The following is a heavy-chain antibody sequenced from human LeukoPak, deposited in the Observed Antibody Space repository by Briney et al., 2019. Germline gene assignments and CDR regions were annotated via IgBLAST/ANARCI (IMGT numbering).Heavy chain of an antibody. CDR2: IYHSGST. CDR1: GGFNTHYY. D-gene: IGHD3-22*01. V-gene: IGHV4-59*01. Sequence: SETLSLTCSVSGGFNTHYYWTWMRQPPGKGLELIGYIYHSGSTKYNPSLNSRVSISVDTSKNHFSLKLSSVTAADTAVYYCARGQWLPVFDFWGQGTLVTVSS. CDR3: ARGQWLPVFDF. J-gene: IGHJ4*02.